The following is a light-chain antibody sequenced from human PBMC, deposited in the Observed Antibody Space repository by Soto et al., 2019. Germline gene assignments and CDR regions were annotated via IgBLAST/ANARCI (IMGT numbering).Light chain of an antibody. V-gene: IGLV1-44*01. Sequence: QSVLTQPPSASGTPGQRVNMSCSGSNSNIGRNTVNWYQQLPGTAPKLLIYSNNQRPSGVPDRFSGSKSGTSASLAISGLQSGDEADYYCAAWDDSLNGYVFGTGTKLTVL. CDR1: NSNIGRNT. CDR3: AAWDDSLNGYV. J-gene: IGLJ1*01. CDR2: SNN.